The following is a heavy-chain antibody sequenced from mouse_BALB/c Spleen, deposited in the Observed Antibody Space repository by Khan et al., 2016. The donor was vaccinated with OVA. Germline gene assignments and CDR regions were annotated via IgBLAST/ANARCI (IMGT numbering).Heavy chain of an antibody. CDR2: IYPYNGGT. CDR1: GYTFTDYN. CDR3: VRPFYDDYYPLDY. Sequence: EVQLVESGPELVKPGASVKISYKASGYTFTDYNMHWVKQSHGKSLEWIACIYPYNGGTGYNQKFKSKATLTVDNSSSTAYMELRSLTSEDSAVYYCVRPFYDDYYPLDYWGQGTTLTVSS. J-gene: IGHJ2*01. D-gene: IGHD2-3*01. V-gene: IGHV1S29*02.